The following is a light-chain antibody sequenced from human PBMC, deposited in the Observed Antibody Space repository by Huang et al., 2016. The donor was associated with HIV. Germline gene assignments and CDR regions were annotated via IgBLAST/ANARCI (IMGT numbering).Light chain of an antibody. CDR1: QNLNTH. Sequence: EIVLTQSPATLSFFPGQRVSLSCRASQNLNTHLALYQQRPGQPPRLLIYDASSRVPGVAARFSGSGSGTDFTLTISSLESEDFATYYCQQRVNGLTFGGGTKV. J-gene: IGKJ4*01. CDR3: QQRVNGLT. V-gene: IGKV3-11*01. CDR2: DAS.